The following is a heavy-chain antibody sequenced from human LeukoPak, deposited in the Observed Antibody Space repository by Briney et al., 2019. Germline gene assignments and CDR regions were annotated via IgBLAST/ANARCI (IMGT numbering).Heavy chain of an antibody. V-gene: IGHV3-66*01. CDR2: IYSGGGT. Sequence: AGGSLRLSCAASGFTVSTNYMSWVRQAPGKGLEWVSVIYSGGGTYYADSVKGRFTISRDNSKNTLYLQMNSLRAEDTAVYYCARGHDSYYYDSSGYYYDYWGQGTLVTVSS. CDR3: ARGHDSYYYDSSGYYYDY. J-gene: IGHJ4*02. CDR1: GFTVSTNY. D-gene: IGHD3-22*01.